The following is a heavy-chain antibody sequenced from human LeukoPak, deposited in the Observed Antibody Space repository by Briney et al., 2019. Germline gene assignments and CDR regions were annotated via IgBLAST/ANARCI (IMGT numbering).Heavy chain of an antibody. CDR2: ISSSSSYI. Sequence: GGSLRLSCAASGFTFSSYSMNWVRQAPGKGLEWVSSISSSSSYIYYADSLKGRFTISRDNAKNSLYLQMNSLRAEDTAVYYCARCRVTHSSSSELDYWGQGTLVTVSS. CDR1: GFTFSSYS. D-gene: IGHD6-6*01. J-gene: IGHJ4*02. V-gene: IGHV3-21*01. CDR3: ARCRVTHSSSSELDY.